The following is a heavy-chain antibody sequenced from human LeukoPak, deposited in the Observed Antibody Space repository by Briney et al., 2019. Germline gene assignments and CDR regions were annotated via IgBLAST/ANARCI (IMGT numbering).Heavy chain of an antibody. Sequence: SETLSLTCTVSGGSISSSSYYWGWIRQPPGKGLEWIGSTYYSGSTYYNPSLKSRVTISVDTSKNQFSLKLSSVTAADTAVYYCARDSGSYNGGYYWGQGTLVTVSS. CDR3: ARDSGSYNGGYY. CDR1: GGSISSSSYY. CDR2: TYYSGST. D-gene: IGHD1-26*01. J-gene: IGHJ4*02. V-gene: IGHV4-39*07.